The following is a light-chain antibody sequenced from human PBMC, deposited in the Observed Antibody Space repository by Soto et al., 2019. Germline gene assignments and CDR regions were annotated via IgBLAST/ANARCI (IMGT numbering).Light chain of an antibody. CDR1: QSVSSRN. CDR2: GAS. J-gene: IGKJ2*01. V-gene: IGKV3-20*01. CDR3: LRCGDSPPAHT. Sequence: EIVLTQSPGTVSLSPGERATLSCRASQSVSSRNLAWYRQKPGQAPSLLIFGASNRATGIPDRFSGSGSGTDFTLTISRLEPEDCAVYYCLRCGDSPPAHTFGQGTKLEIK.